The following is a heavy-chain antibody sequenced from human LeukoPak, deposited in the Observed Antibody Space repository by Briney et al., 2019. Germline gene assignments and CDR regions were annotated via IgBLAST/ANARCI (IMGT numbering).Heavy chain of an antibody. CDR2: TYYRSKWYN. D-gene: IGHD3-10*01. CDR1: GDSVSSNSTA. Sequence: SQTLSLTCAISGDSVSSNSTAWNWIRQSPSRGLEWQGRTYYRSKWYNDYVVSVKSRITINTDTSKNQFSLQLNSVTPEDTAVYFCAREVISTYAFDIWGQGTMVTVSS. V-gene: IGHV6-1*01. CDR3: AREVISTYAFDI. J-gene: IGHJ3*02.